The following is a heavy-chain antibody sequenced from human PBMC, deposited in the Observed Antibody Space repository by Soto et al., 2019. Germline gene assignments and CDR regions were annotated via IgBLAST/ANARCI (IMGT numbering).Heavy chain of an antibody. CDR1: GFTFSVYS. Sequence: EVHLVESGGGLVQPGGSLRLSCAASGFTFSVYSMNWVRQAPGKGLHWVSYITGSSDRILFAESVKGRFTVSRDNAKNSLYLQMNSLRDDDTGVYYCTTTNGHLNHWGQGTLVSVSS. J-gene: IGHJ4*02. V-gene: IGHV3-48*02. D-gene: IGHD2-8*01. CDR3: TTTNGHLNH. CDR2: ITGSSDRI.